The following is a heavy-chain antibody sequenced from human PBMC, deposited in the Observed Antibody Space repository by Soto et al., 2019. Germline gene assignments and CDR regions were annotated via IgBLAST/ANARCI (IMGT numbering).Heavy chain of an antibody. V-gene: IGHV1-69*12. CDR2: IIPIFHTP. CDR3: AREKDRQKLGANYYYGIEV. CDR1: GGTFGNSA. D-gene: IGHD3-3*02. J-gene: IGHJ6*02. Sequence: QVPLVQSGAEVKTPGSSVTVSCKASGGTFGNSAISWVRQAPGQGLVWMGGIIPIFHTPYYAQNFQGRLTIAADESTFTASIELPSLGSRATSLYYCAREKDRQKLGANYYYGIEVLCQGTTVTVPS.